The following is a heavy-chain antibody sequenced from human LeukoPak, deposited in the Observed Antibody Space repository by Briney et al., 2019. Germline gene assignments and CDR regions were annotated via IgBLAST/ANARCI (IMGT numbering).Heavy chain of an antibody. V-gene: IGHV3-49*03. Sequence: GGSLRLSCTASGFTFGDYAMSWFRQAPGKGLEWVGFIRSKAYGGTTEYAASVKGRFTISRDDSKSIAYLQMNSLKTEDTAVYYCTRGPSRYYYDTFGAFDIWGQGTMVTLSS. CDR3: TRGPSRYYYDTFGAFDI. CDR2: IRSKAYGGTT. D-gene: IGHD3-22*01. CDR1: GFTFGDYA. J-gene: IGHJ3*02.